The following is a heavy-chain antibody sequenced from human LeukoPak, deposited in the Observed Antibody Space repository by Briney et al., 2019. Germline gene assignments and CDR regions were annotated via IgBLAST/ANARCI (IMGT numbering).Heavy chain of an antibody. Sequence: ASEFAERSDGISCRSRGSANELEKVSAISGSGGSTYYADSVKGRFTISRDNSKNTLYLQMNSLRAEDTAVYYCAKRYSSSFRTPNWFDPWGQGTLATVSS. CDR2: ISGSGGST. V-gene: IGHV3-23*01. D-gene: IGHD6-13*01. J-gene: IGHJ5*02. CDR3: AKRYSSSFRTPNWFDP. CDR1: EFAERSDG.